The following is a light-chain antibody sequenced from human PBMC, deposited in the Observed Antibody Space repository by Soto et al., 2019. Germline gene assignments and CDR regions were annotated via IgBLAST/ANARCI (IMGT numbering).Light chain of an antibody. J-gene: IGKJ1*01. V-gene: IGKV1-9*01. Sequence: DIQLTQSPSFLSASVGDRVTITCRASQDISRYLAWYQQRPGKVPRFLTHSASTLQSGVPSRFSATGSRTTFTLTISSLQPEDIATYYCQQLNRFPRTFGQGTKVEV. CDR1: QDISRY. CDR2: SAS. CDR3: QQLNRFPRT.